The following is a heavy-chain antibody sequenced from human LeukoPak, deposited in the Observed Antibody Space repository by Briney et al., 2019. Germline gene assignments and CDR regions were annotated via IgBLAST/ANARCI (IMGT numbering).Heavy chain of an antibody. J-gene: IGHJ4*02. Sequence: ETLSLTCAVYGGSPCGFYWSWIRQPPGRGLEWVVNIKQVGSEKYYEASVKGRFTISRDNAKNSLFLQMTRLRAEDTAVYYCAREVTPYYWGQGTLVTVSS. CDR2: IKQVGSEK. D-gene: IGHD4-23*01. CDR3: AREVTPYY. V-gene: IGHV3-7*01. CDR1: GGSPCGFYW.